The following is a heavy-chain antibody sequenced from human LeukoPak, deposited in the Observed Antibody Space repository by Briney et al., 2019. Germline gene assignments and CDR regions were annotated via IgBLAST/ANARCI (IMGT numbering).Heavy chain of an antibody. CDR2: VSSSGAYI. CDR1: GLTFSSYA. J-gene: IGHJ4*02. Sequence: PGGSLRLSCAASGLTFSSYAMNWIRQAPGKGLEWVASVSSSGAYIYYADLMEGRFTISRDNAKNSLILQMNSLRAEDTAVYYCARGVGNYRYYFDSWGQGTLVTVSS. V-gene: IGHV3-21*01. CDR3: ARGVGNYRYYFDS. D-gene: IGHD3-22*01.